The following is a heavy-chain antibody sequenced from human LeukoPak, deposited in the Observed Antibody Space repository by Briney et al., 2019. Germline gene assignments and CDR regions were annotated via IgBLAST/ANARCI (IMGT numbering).Heavy chain of an antibody. CDR2: IYTSGST. CDR1: GGSISSSNW. D-gene: IGHD3-10*01. V-gene: IGHV4-4*02. CDR3: ARAGGYYYGSNAFDI. J-gene: IGHJ3*02. Sequence: PSETLSLTCAVSGGSISSSNWWSWVRQPPGKGLEWIGRIYTSGSTNYNPSLKSRVTISVDTSKNQFSLKLSSVTAADTAVYYCARAGGYYYGSNAFDIRGQGTMVTVSS.